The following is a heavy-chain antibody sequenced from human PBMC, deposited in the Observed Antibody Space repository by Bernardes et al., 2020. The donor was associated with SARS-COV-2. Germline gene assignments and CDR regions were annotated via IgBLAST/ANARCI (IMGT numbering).Heavy chain of an antibody. Sequence: GGSLRLSCAASGFTFSSYAMSWVRQAPGKGLEWVSAISGSGGSTYYADSVKGRFTISRDNSKNTLYLQMNSLRAEDTAVYYCAKGALDCSSTSCYIRWDAFDIWGQGTMVTVSS. D-gene: IGHD2-2*01. V-gene: IGHV3-23*01. J-gene: IGHJ3*02. CDR3: AKGALDCSSTSCYIRWDAFDI. CDR1: GFTFSSYA. CDR2: ISGSGGST.